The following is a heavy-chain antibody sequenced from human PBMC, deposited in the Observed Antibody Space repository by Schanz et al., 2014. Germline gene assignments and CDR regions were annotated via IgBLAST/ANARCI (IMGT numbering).Heavy chain of an antibody. CDR1: GFTFSNYW. Sequence: EVQLVESGGGLVQPGGSLRLSCVASGFTFSNYWMTWVRQAPGKVLEWVSAISGSGGSTYYADSVKGRFTISRDNSKNTLYLQMNSLRAEDTAVYYCAKDRSWDYDSSGYFDYWGQGTLVTVSS. CDR3: AKDRSWDYDSSGYFDY. D-gene: IGHD3-22*01. V-gene: IGHV3-23*04. J-gene: IGHJ4*02. CDR2: ISGSGGST.